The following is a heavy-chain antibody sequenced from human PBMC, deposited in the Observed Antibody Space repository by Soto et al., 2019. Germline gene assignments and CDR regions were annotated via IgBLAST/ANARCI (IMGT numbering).Heavy chain of an antibody. Sequence: VGSLRLSCVASGFTFSGNVMSWVRQAPGKGLEWISIISGSGGSTYYADSVKGRFTISRDNSNNTLYLQMHSLTAADTAVYYCAKNGCGGDCYSSVAGNWFDPWGQGTLVTVSS. CDR2: ISGSGGST. CDR3: AKNGCGGDCYSSVAGNWFDP. J-gene: IGHJ5*02. CDR1: GFTFSGNV. V-gene: IGHV3-23*01. D-gene: IGHD2-21*02.